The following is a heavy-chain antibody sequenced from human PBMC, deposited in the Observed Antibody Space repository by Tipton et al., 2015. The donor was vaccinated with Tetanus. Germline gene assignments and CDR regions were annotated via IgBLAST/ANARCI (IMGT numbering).Heavy chain of an antibody. CDR3: ARRRTNTNLFFWFES. J-gene: IGHJ5*01. Sequence: QLVQSGAEVKKPGESLKISCQASGYSFPHYYIAWVRHMPGKGLEWLGTIHPGDSDIQYSPSFPGQVAISADKSLNTAYLQLSGLKASDTAIYYCARRRTNTNLFFWFESWGQGTQVTVSS. D-gene: IGHD1/OR15-1a*01. V-gene: IGHV5-51*01. CDR2: IHPGDSDI. CDR1: GYSFPHYY.